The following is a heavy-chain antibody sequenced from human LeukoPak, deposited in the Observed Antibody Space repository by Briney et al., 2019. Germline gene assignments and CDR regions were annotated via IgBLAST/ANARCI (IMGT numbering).Heavy chain of an antibody. Sequence: ASVKVSCKSSGYTFSSYDIHWVRQATGHGLEWMGWMNPKSAHTGHAQKFQGRVTMTRNTSISTAYMELSSLTSEDTAMYYCTRGPSLHTKGVGGRWFDPWGQGTLVTVSS. V-gene: IGHV1-8*02. D-gene: IGHD3-16*01. CDR2: MNPKSAHT. CDR1: GYTFSSYD. CDR3: TRGPSLHTKGVGGRWFDP. J-gene: IGHJ5*02.